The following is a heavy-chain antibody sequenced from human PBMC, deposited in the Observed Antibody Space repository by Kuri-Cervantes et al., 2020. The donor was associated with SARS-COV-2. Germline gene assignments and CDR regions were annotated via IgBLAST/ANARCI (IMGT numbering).Heavy chain of an antibody. D-gene: IGHD2-8*01. Sequence: GSLRLSCAVYGGSFSGYYWSWIRRPPGKGLEWIGEINHSGSTNYNPSLKSRVTISVDTSKNQFSLKLSSVPAADTAVYYCARVKGIVLIDWFDPWGQGTLVTVSS. V-gene: IGHV4-34*01. CDR2: INHSGST. J-gene: IGHJ5*02. CDR3: ARVKGIVLIDWFDP. CDR1: GGSFSGYY.